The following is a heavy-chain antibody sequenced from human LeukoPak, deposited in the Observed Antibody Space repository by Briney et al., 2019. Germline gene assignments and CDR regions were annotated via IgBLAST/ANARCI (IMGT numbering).Heavy chain of an antibody. CDR1: GSTFSTYA. CDR3: ARNHFNQNVFDI. Sequence: PGGSLRLSCAASGSTFSTYAIHWVRQAPGKGLEWVAIISYGENPYSYADSVQGRFTISRDNSQSTVHLQMNSLRPEDTAVYFCARNHFNQNVFDIWGQGTMVTVSS. V-gene: IGHV3-30*01. D-gene: IGHD1-14*01. J-gene: IGHJ3*02. CDR2: ISYGENPY.